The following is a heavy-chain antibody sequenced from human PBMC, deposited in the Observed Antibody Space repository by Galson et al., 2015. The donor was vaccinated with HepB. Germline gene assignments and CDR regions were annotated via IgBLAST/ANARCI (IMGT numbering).Heavy chain of an antibody. J-gene: IGHJ4*02. V-gene: IGHV4-34*01. D-gene: IGHD3-16*01. CDR1: GGSFSGYY. CDR2: INHSGST. Sequence: SETLSLTCAVYGGSFSGYYWTWIRQPPGKGLEWIGEINHSGSTNYNPSLKSRVTISVDTSKNQFSLKVTSVTAADMAVYFCARGFDERSAYFLYWGQGSLVTVSS. CDR3: ARGFDERSAYFLY.